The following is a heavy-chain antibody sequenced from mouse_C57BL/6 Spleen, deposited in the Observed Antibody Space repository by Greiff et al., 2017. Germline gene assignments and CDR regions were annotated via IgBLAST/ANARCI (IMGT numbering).Heavy chain of an antibody. J-gene: IGHJ2*01. Sequence: QVQLQQSGAELVRPGASVTLSCKASGYTFTDYEMHWVKQTPVHGLEWIGAIDPETGGTAYNQKFKGKAILTADKSSSTAYMELRSLTSEDSAVYYCTRWNYDYLFDDWGQGTTLTVSS. CDR3: TRWNYDYLFDD. V-gene: IGHV1-15*01. CDR1: GYTFTDYE. CDR2: IDPETGGT. D-gene: IGHD2-4*01.